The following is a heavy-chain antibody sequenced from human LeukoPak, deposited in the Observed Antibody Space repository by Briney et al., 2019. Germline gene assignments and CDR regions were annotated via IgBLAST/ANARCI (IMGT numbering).Heavy chain of an antibody. D-gene: IGHD1-26*01. J-gene: IGHJ4*02. CDR1: GFTFDDYG. Sequence: GGSLRLSCAASGFTFDDYGMSWVRQAPGKGLEWVSGINWNGGSTGYADSVKGRFTNSKDNAKNSLYLQMNRLRAEDTALYYCASGEIYYGAAFDFWGQGTLVTVSS. V-gene: IGHV3-20*04. CDR3: ASGEIYYGAAFDF. CDR2: INWNGGST.